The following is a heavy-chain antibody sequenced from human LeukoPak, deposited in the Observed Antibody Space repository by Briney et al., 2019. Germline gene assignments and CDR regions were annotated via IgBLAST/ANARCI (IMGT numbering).Heavy chain of an antibody. CDR3: ARCGGEYDYFDY. CDR1: GGSISSSSYY. J-gene: IGHJ4*01. CDR2: IYYSGST. V-gene: IGHV4-39*07. D-gene: IGHD2-21*01. Sequence: SETLSLTCTVSGGSISSSSYYWGWIRQPPGKGLEWIGSIYYSGSTYYNPSLKSRVTISVDTSKNQFSLKLSSVTAADTAVYYCARCGGEYDYFDYWGQEPWSPSPQ.